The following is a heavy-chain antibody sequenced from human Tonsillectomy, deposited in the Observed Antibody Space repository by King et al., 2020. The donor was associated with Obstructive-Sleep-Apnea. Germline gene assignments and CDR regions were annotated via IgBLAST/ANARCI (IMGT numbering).Heavy chain of an antibody. Sequence: QLVQSGAEVKKPGSSVKVSCKASGGTFSSYAISWVRQAPGQGLEWVGGNFTIFGTAQYAQKFQGRVTISADESTSSDYMELSSLRSEDTAVYYCARQTSSDGYNPTIYYYYGMDVWGQGTTVTVSS. CDR3: ARQTSSDGYNPTIYYYYGMDV. J-gene: IGHJ6*02. V-gene: IGHV1-69*12. CDR2: NFTIFGTA. CDR1: GGTFSSYA. D-gene: IGHD5-24*01.